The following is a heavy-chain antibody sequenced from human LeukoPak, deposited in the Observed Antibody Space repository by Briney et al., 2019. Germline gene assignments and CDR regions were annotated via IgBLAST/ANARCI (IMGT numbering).Heavy chain of an antibody. J-gene: IGHJ6*02. CDR2: IRSKANSYAT. CDR3: TSPIHYGDYDYYYGMDV. Sequence: GGSLRLSCAASGFTFSGSTMHWVRQASGKGLEWVGRIRSKANSYATAYAASVKGRFTISRDDSKNTAYLQINSLKTEDTAVYYCTSPIHYGDYDYYYGMDVWGQGTTVTVSS. V-gene: IGHV3-73*01. CDR1: GFTFSGST. D-gene: IGHD4-17*01.